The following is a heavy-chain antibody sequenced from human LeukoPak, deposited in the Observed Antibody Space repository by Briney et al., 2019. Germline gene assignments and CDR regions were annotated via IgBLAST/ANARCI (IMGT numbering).Heavy chain of an antibody. J-gene: IGHJ4*02. Sequence: GASVKVSCKASGYTFTDYYIHWVRQAPGQGLEWVGLINPNGGNTGYAQRFQGRVTVTTDTSTSTVFMELNSLQSEDTAVYYCARDLARSRYSSSWEYYFDYWGQGTLVTVSS. CDR2: INPNGGNT. V-gene: IGHV1-46*01. D-gene: IGHD6-13*01. CDR1: GYTFTDYY. CDR3: ARDLARSRYSSSWEYYFDY.